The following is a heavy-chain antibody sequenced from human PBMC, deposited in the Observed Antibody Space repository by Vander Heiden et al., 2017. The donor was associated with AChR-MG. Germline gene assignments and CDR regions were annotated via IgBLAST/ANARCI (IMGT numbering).Heavy chain of an antibody. V-gene: IGHV3-9*01. J-gene: IGHJ4*02. CDR1: GFTFDDYA. D-gene: IGHD3-22*01. CDR2: ISWNSGSI. CDR3: AKDLYYYDSSGLDY. Sequence: EVQLVESGGGLVQPGRYLRLYCADSGFTFDDYAMHWVRQAPGKGLEWVSGISWNSGSIGYADSVKGRFTISRDNAKNSLYLQMNSLRAEDTALYYCAKDLYYYDSSGLDYWGQGTLVTVSS.